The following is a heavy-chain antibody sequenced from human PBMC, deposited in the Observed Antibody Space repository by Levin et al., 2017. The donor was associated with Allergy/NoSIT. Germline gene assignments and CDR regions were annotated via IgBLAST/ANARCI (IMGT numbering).Heavy chain of an antibody. V-gene: IGHV4-34*01. CDR1: GGSFSGYY. Sequence: SQTLSLTCAVYGGSFSGYYWSWIRQPPGKGLEWIGEINHSGSTNYNPSLKSRVTISVDTSKNQFSLKLSSVTAADTAVYYCARGLNIEGATDLAPYYFDYWGQGTLVTVSS. CDR3: ARGLNIEGATDLAPYYFDY. CDR2: INHSGST. D-gene: IGHD1-26*01. J-gene: IGHJ4*02.